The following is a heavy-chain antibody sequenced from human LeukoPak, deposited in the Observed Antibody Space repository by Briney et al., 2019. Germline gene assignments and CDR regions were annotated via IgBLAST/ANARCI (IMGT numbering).Heavy chain of an antibody. CDR1: GFTFSSYA. Sequence: PGGSLRLSCAASGFTFSSYAMSWVRQAPGKGLEWVSAISGSGGSTYYADSVKGRFTISRDNSKNTLYLQMNSLRAEDTAVYYCAKSQRQRGYKRRVHSDAFDIWGQGTMVTVSS. D-gene: IGHD5-18*01. V-gene: IGHV3-23*01. J-gene: IGHJ3*02. CDR2: ISGSGGST. CDR3: AKSQRQRGYKRRVHSDAFDI.